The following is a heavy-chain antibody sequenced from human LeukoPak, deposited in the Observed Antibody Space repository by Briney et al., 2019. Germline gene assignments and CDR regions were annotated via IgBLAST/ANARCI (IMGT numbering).Heavy chain of an antibody. CDR2: IKQDGSEK. D-gene: IGHD2-15*01. Sequence: GGSLRLSCAASGFTFSSYWMSWVRQAPGKGLEWVANIKQDGSEKYYVDSVKGRFTISRDNAKNSLYLQMNSLRAEDTAVYYCARDACSGGSCYSGSGYWGQGTLVTVSS. CDR1: GFTFSSYW. CDR3: ARDACSGGSCYSGSGY. J-gene: IGHJ4*02. V-gene: IGHV3-7*01.